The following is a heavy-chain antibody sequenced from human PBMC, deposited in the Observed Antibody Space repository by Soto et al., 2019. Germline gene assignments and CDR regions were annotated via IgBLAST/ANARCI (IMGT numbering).Heavy chain of an antibody. CDR1: GFTVSSNY. Sequence: EVQLAESGGGLIQPGGSLRLSCAASGFTVSSNYMSWVRQAPGKGLEWVSVIYSGGSTYYADSVKGRFTISRDNSKNTLYLQMNSLRAEDTAVYYCAREPNYGDYGGVFDYWGQGTLVTVSS. CDR2: IYSGGST. V-gene: IGHV3-53*01. CDR3: AREPNYGDYGGVFDY. J-gene: IGHJ4*02. D-gene: IGHD4-17*01.